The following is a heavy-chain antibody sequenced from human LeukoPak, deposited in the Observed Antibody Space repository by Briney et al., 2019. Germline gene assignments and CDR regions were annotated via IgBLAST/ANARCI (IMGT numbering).Heavy chain of an antibody. J-gene: IGHJ4*02. CDR1: GFTVSRNY. Sequence: GGSLRLSCAASGFTVSRNYMMWVRQAPGKGLEWVSVISNDGKTNYADSVKGRFTISKDNSKNTVYLQMNNLKSADTAGYYCARSLYDLRSGHFGYQGQGALVSVSS. D-gene: IGHD3-3*01. V-gene: IGHV3-66*02. CDR3: ARSLYDLRSGHFGY. CDR2: ISNDGKT.